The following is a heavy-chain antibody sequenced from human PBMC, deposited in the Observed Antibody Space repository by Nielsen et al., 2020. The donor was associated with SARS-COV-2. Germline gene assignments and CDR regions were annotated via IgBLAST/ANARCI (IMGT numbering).Heavy chain of an antibody. CDR2: IYYSGST. CDR1: GGSISSYY. J-gene: IGHJ3*02. CDR3: AARPVGATIPLDI. Sequence: SETLSLTCTVSGGSISSYYWSWIRQPPGKGLEWIGYIYYSGSTNYNPSLKSRVTISVDTSKNQFSLKLSSVTAADTAVYYCAARPVGATIPLDIWGQGTMVTVSS. D-gene: IGHD1-26*01. V-gene: IGHV4-59*08.